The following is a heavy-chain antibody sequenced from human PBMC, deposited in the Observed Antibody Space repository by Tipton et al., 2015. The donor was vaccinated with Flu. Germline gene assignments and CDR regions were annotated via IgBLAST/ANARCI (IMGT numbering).Heavy chain of an antibody. Sequence: LRLSCVVSGSSINSGYYWGWIRQPPGTGLEWIGSAHYSGDNYYNPSLKSRATISVDTSKNQLFLKLSSMTAADTAVYYCARGDAVSFLRSGFGSWGQGTLVTVSS. V-gene: IGHV4-38-2*01. CDR1: GSSINSGYY. CDR2: AHYSGDN. D-gene: IGHD2-15*01. J-gene: IGHJ4*02. CDR3: ARGDAVSFLRSGFGS.